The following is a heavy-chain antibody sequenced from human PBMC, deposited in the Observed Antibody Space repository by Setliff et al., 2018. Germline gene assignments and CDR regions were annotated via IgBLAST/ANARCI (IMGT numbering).Heavy chain of an antibody. Sequence: PGESLKISCAASEFTFSTYRMHWVRQAPGKGLEWVAVIWDDGGNKYHADSVKGRFTISRDNSKNTLYLQMNSLRPEDTAVYYCASTCSGSGCYAGLESWGQGTPVTVSS. CDR2: IWDDGGNK. CDR1: EFTFSTYR. V-gene: IGHV3-33*08. CDR3: ASTCSGSGCYAGLES. J-gene: IGHJ4*02. D-gene: IGHD2-15*01.